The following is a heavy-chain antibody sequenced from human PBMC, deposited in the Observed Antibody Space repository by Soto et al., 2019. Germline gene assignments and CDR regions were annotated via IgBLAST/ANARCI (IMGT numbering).Heavy chain of an antibody. CDR3: ARGGNTYYYGSGSYDAFDI. D-gene: IGHD3-10*01. J-gene: IGHJ3*02. Sequence: PGGSLRLSCAASGFTFSDHYMDWVRQAPGKGLEWVGRTRNKANSYTTEYAASVKGRFTISRDDSKNSLYLQMNSLKTEDTAVYYCARGGNTYYYGSGSYDAFDIWGQGTMVTVSS. CDR1: GFTFSDHY. CDR2: TRNKANSYTT. V-gene: IGHV3-72*01.